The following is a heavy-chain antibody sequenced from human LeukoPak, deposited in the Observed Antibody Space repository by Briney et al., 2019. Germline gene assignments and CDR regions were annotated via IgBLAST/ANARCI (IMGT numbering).Heavy chain of an antibody. CDR3: ARGSDSLDAFDI. J-gene: IGHJ3*02. D-gene: IGHD2-21*01. CDR1: GASISSNNYY. V-gene: IGHV4-39*01. Sequence: SETLSLTCTVSGASISSNNYYWGWIRQPAGEGLEWIGNIYYTGNTYYNPSLKSRVTISVDTSKNQFSLRLSSVTAADTAVYYCARGSDSLDAFDIWGQGTMVTVSS. CDR2: IYYTGNT.